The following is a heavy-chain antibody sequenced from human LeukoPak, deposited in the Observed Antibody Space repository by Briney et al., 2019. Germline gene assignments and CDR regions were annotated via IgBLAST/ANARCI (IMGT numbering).Heavy chain of an antibody. J-gene: IGHJ5*02. CDR1: GYTFTGYY. CDR3: ARDFGPDYDIMNGYYIDP. Sequence: ASVKVSCRASGYTFTGYYMHRVRQAPGQGLEWMGWINPNSGGTNYAQKFQGRVTMTRDTSISTAYMELSRLRSDDTAVYYCARDFGPDYDIMNGYYIDPWGQGTLVTVSS. V-gene: IGHV1-2*02. CDR2: INPNSGGT. D-gene: IGHD3-9*01.